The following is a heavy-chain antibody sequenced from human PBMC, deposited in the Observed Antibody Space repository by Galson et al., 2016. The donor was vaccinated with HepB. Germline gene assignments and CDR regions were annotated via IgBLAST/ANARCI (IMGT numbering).Heavy chain of an antibody. CDR2: LYSVGTT. D-gene: IGHD3-22*01. J-gene: IGHJ3*02. V-gene: IGHV3-53*01. CDR3: ADSSGSYYDAFDI. Sequence: LRLSCAASGFIMNSDYISWVRQAPGKGLEWIALLYSVGTTHYADSVQGRFTISRDNSKTTLFLQMNNLRVEDTATYYCADSSGSYYDAFDIWGPGTMVTVTS. CDR1: GFIMNSDY.